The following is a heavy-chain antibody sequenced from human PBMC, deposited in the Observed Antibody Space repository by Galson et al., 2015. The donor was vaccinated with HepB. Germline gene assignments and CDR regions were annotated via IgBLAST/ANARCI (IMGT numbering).Heavy chain of an antibody. Sequence: SVKVSCKASGGTFSSYAISWVRQAPGQGLEWMGGIIPIFGTANYAQKFQGRVTITADESTSTAYMELSSLRSEDTAVYYCAIGFDTIFGVVRSVWFDPWGQGTLVTVSS. CDR3: AIGFDTIFGVVRSVWFDP. CDR1: GGTFSSYA. V-gene: IGHV1-69*13. CDR2: IIPIFGTA. J-gene: IGHJ5*02. D-gene: IGHD3-3*01.